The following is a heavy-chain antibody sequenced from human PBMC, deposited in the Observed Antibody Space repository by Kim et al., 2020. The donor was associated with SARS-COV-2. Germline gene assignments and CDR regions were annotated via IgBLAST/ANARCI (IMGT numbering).Heavy chain of an antibody. CDR3: ARQWLVFDY. D-gene: IGHD6-19*01. CDR2: IYYSGST. V-gene: IGHV4-59*13. Sequence: SETLSLTCTVSGGSISSYYWSWIRQPPGKGLEWIGYIYYSGSTNYNPSLKSRVTISVDTSKNQLSLKLSSVTAADTAVYYCARQWLVFDYGGQGTLVTVSS. CDR1: GGSISSYY. J-gene: IGHJ4*02.